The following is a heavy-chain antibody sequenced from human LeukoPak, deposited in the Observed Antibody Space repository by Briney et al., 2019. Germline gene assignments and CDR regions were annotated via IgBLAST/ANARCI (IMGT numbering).Heavy chain of an antibody. CDR3: AKDARRSSGWYFFDH. J-gene: IGHJ4*02. V-gene: IGHV3-23*01. D-gene: IGHD6-19*01. Sequence: GGSLRLSCAASGFTFSSYEMNWVRQAPGKGLEWVSAISDGGSRTYYADSVKGRFTISRDNSKNTLHLQMNSLRAEDTAVYYCAKDARRSSGWYFFDHWGQGTRVTVSS. CDR2: ISDGGSRT. CDR1: GFTFSSYE.